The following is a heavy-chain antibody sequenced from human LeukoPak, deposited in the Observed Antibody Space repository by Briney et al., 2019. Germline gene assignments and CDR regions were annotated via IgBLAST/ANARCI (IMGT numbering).Heavy chain of an antibody. D-gene: IGHD3-22*01. J-gene: IGHJ4*02. CDR1: GYTFTHYY. CDR3: ARPLYYSDSSGGFDY. CDR2: INPNSGDT. V-gene: IGHV1-2*02. Sequence: ASVKVSCKASGYTFTHYYIHWVRQAPGQGLEWMGWINPNSGDTYYAQKFQGRVTMTRDTSISTAYMQLSRLRSDDTAVYYCARPLYYSDSSGGFDYWGQGTLVTVSS.